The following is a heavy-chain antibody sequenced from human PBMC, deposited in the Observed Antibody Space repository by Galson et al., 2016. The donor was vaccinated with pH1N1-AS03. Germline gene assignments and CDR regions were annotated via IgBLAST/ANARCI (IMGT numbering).Heavy chain of an antibody. CDR3: ARDGDTPLVPIDY. V-gene: IGHV3-74*03. J-gene: IGHJ4*02. CDR2: IKGDGSIT. CDR1: GFTLNNYW. Sequence: SLRLSCAVSGFTLNNYWIHWVRQAPGKGLVWVSRIKGDGSITTYADSVKGRFTISRDNAKNTLYLQMDSLRVEDTAVYYCARDGDTPLVPIDYWGQGARVTVSS. D-gene: IGHD5-18*01.